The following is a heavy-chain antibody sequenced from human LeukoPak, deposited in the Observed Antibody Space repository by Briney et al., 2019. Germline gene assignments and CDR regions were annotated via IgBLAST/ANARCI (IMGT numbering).Heavy chain of an antibody. CDR1: RGSINYNFHY. CDR2: IHYSGTT. J-gene: IGHJ3*02. CDR3: ARDGTTVTHNPYEVGAFDI. V-gene: IGHV4-39*02. D-gene: IGHD4-17*01. Sequence: SETLSLTCTVSRGSINYNFHYWGWIRQSPGRGLEWIANIHYSGTTYYNPSLKSRVTISVDTSKNQFSLRLTSVTAADTALYYCARDGTTVTHNPYEVGAFDIWGQGTMLAASS.